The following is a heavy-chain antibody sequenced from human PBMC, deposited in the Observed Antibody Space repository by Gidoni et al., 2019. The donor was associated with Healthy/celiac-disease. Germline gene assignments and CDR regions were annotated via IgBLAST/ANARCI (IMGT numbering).Heavy chain of an antibody. V-gene: IGHV4-59*01. CDR2: IYYSGST. J-gene: IGHJ2*01. CDR3: ARRDTVTPNWYFDL. CDR1: GGSISSYY. D-gene: IGHD4-17*01. Sequence: QVQLQESGPGLVKPSETLSLTCTVSGGSISSYYWSWIRQPPGKGLEWIGYIYYSGSTNYNPSLKGRVTISVDTSKNQFSLKLSSVTAADTAVYYCARRDTVTPNWYFDLWGRGTLVTVSS.